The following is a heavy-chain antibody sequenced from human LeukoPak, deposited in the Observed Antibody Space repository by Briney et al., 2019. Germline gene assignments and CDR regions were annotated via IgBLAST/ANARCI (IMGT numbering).Heavy chain of an antibody. CDR2: INHSGST. D-gene: IGHD1-26*01. J-gene: IGHJ4*02. Sequence: SETLSLTCAVYGGSFSGYYWSWIRQPPGKGLEWIGEINHSGSTNYNPSLKSRVTISVDTSKNQFSLKLSSVTAADTAVYYCARELVGATTDPWGQGTLVTVSS. CDR3: ARELVGATTDP. V-gene: IGHV4-34*01. CDR1: GGSFSGYY.